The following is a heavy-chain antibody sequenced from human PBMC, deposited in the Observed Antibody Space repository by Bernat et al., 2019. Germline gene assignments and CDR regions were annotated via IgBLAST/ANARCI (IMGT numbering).Heavy chain of an antibody. CDR1: GFTFSGSD. D-gene: IGHD3-3*01. V-gene: IGHV3-73*01. CDR2: IRSKANSYAT. CDR3: TTLHCYDFWSGYPDFDY. J-gene: IGHJ4*02. Sequence: EVQLVESGGGLVQPGGSLKLSCAASGFTFSGSDIHWVRQASGKGLEWVGRIRSKANSYATAYVASVKGRFTISRDDSKNTAYLQMNSLKTEDTAVYYCTTLHCYDFWSGYPDFDYWGQGTLVTVSS.